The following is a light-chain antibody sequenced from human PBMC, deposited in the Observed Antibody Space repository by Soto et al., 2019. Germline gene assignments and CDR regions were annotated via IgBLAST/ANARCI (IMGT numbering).Light chain of an antibody. CDR3: SAWDDNIYGPV. Sequence: QSVLTQPPSASGTPGQRVAISCSGGSSDIGSNPVNWYLHLPGAAPKLLIYRDNQRHSGVPDRFSGSKSGTSASLTISGLQSEDEADYFWSAWDDNIYGPVFGGGTKLTVL. V-gene: IGLV1-44*01. CDR1: SSDIGSNP. J-gene: IGLJ2*01. CDR2: RDN.